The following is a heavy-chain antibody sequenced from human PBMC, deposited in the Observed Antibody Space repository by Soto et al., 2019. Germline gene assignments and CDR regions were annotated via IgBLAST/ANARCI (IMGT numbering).Heavy chain of an antibody. J-gene: IGHJ5*02. CDR2: ISSSSSSR. CDR1: GFTFNKYS. D-gene: IGHD3-10*01. Sequence: QLVESGGGLVQPGGSLRLSCAASGFTFNKYSMNWVRQAPGKGLEWVSYISSSSSSRDYADSVKGRFAISRDNAKNSLYLQMNSLRAEDTAVYYCVRDRFGSGNWFDPWGQGTLVTVSS. V-gene: IGHV3-48*01. CDR3: VRDRFGSGNWFDP.